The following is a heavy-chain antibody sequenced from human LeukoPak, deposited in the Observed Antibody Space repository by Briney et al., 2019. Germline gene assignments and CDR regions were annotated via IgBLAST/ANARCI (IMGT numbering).Heavy chain of an antibody. J-gene: IGHJ4*02. CDR1: GFPVISNY. Sequence: GGSLRLSCAVSGFPVISNYMSWVRQAPGKGLEWVSVIYSGGSTYYADAVKGRFTISRDNANNTLYLQMNSLRAEDTAEYYCARDNGENYHTAFDYWGQGTLVTVSS. CDR3: ARDNGENYHTAFDY. V-gene: IGHV3-66*01. D-gene: IGHD4-17*01. CDR2: IYSGGST.